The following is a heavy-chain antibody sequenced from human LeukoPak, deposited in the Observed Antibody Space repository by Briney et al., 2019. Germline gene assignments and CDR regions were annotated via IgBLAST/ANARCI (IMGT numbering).Heavy chain of an antibody. CDR3: VRGGGSAYKYNAFDI. V-gene: IGHV3-48*03. CDR1: GFIFSSYE. Sequence: GGSLRLSCAASGFIFSSYEMNWVRQAPGKGQEWISCISISGTTIYYAESVKGRFTISRDNTKNSLYLQMNSLRAEDTAVYYCVRGGGSAYKYNAFDIWGQGTMVTGSS. J-gene: IGHJ3*02. D-gene: IGHD3-22*01. CDR2: ISISGTTI.